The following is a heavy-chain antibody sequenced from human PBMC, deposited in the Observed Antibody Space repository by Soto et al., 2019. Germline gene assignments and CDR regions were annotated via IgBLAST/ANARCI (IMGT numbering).Heavy chain of an antibody. CDR1: GGSLSSSTHY. J-gene: IGHJ4*02. Sequence: SETLSLTCTVSGGSLSSSTHYWVWIRQPPGKGLEWIGSISYSGNSYYSPSLESRVTISVDRSKNQFSLKLSSVTAADTAVYYCARYYDSSGYYTLDYWGQGTLVTVSS. CDR2: ISYSGNS. V-gene: IGHV4-39*07. D-gene: IGHD3-22*01. CDR3: ARYYDSSGYYTLDY.